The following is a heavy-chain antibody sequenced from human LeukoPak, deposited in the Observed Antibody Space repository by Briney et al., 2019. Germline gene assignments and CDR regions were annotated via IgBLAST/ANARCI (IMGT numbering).Heavy chain of an antibody. CDR1: GGTFSSYA. CDR2: IIPIFGTA. CDR3: AAYSSPDLDY. D-gene: IGHD6-13*01. V-gene: IGHV1-69*13. J-gene: IGHJ4*02. Sequence: GASVKVSCKASGGTFSSYAISWVRQAPGQGLEWMGGIIPIFGTANYAQKFQGRVTITADESTSTAYMELSSLRSEDAAVYYCAAYSSPDLDYWGQGTLVTVSS.